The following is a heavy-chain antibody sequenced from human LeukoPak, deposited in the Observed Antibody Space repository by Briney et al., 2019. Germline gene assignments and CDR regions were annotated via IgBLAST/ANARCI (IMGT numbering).Heavy chain of an antibody. CDR2: ILHTGTT. V-gene: IGHV4-4*02. CDR3: ARDRSVGVLPAPPFDF. D-gene: IGHD6-6*01. CDR1: GGSISSGNW. Sequence: SETLSLTCTLSGGSISSGNWWSWVGQPPGKGLEWFGEILHTGTTNYNPSLKSRVTISVDKSNNQFSLKLSSVTAADTAVYYCARDRSVGVLPAPPFDFWGQGTLVTVSS. J-gene: IGHJ4*02.